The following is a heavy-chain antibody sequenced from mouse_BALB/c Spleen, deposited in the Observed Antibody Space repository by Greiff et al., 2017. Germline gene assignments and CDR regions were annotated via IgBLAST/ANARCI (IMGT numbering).Heavy chain of an antibody. V-gene: IGHV14-3*02. Sequence: VQLQQSGAELVKPGASVKLSCTASGFNIKDSYMHWVKQRPEQGLEWIGRIDTAYGNTKYDPKFQGKATITADTSSNTAYMQLSSLTSEDTAVYYCAAGGGNSPNAMDYWGQGTSVTVSA. CDR1: GFNIKDSY. J-gene: IGHJ4*01. CDR2: IDTAYGNT. D-gene: IGHD2-1*01. CDR3: AAGGGNSPNAMDY.